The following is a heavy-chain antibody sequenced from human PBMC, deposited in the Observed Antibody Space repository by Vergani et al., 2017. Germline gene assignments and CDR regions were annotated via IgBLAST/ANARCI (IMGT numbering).Heavy chain of an antibody. D-gene: IGHD3-16*02. Sequence: QVQLVQSGAEVKKPGSSVKVSCKASGGTFSSYAISWVRQAPGQGLEWMGGIIPSFGTANYAQKFQGRVTITADESTSTAYMELSSLRSEETAVYYCARESPTYYDYVWGSYRYEVDYWGQGTLVTVSS. V-gene: IGHV1-69*01. CDR1: GGTFSSYA. CDR2: IIPSFGTA. CDR3: ARESPTYYDYVWGSYRYEVDY. J-gene: IGHJ4*02.